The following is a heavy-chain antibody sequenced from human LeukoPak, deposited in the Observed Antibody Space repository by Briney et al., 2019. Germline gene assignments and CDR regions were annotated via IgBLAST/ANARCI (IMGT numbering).Heavy chain of an antibody. D-gene: IGHD6-19*01. CDR1: GFTFGDYA. CDR2: ISWNSGSI. CDR3: ARAVAGTGIFDY. J-gene: IGHJ4*02. V-gene: IGHV3-9*01. Sequence: GRSLRLSCAASGFTFGDYAMHWVRQAPGKGLEWVSGISWNSGSIGYADSVKGRFTISRDNAKNSLYLQMNSLRAEDTALYYCARAVAGTGIFDYWGQGTLVTVSS.